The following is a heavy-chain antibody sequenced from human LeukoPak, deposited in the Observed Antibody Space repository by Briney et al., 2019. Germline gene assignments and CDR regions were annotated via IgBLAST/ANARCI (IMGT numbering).Heavy chain of an antibody. CDR2: IYRTGST. J-gene: IGHJ4*02. CDR3: ARDRCSGGSCYFDY. Sequence: SETLSLTCTVSGFSINNGYYWGWIRQPPGKGLEWIGTIYRTGSTYYNPSLQSRVTISVDTSKNQFSLKLSSVTAADTAVYYCARDRCSGGSCYFDYWGQGTLVTVSS. CDR1: GFSINNGYY. D-gene: IGHD2-15*01. V-gene: IGHV4-38-2*02.